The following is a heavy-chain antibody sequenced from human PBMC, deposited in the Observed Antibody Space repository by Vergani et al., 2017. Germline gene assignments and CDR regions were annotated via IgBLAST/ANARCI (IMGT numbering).Heavy chain of an antibody. J-gene: IGHJ4*02. D-gene: IGHD1-7*01. Sequence: QVQLAESGGGRVQPGRSLRLSCAASGFSFSSHAIHWVRQAPGKGLEWVAVISDDGSNKFYTDSVKGRFSISRDNSKNTLYLKMNSLRAEDTAVYYCAKGGHWNYDFDYWGQGTLVTVSS. CDR2: ISDDGSNK. CDR3: AKGGHWNYDFDY. CDR1: GFSFSSHA. V-gene: IGHV3-30*18.